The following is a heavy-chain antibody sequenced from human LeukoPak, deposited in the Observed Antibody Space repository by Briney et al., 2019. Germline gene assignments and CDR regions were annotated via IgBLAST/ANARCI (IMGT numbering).Heavy chain of an antibody. CDR1: GFTFSSYW. CDR3: ARGVVVAPGSVFDI. D-gene: IGHD2-2*01. J-gene: IGHJ3*02. Sequence: GGSLRLSCAASGFTFSSYWITWVRQAPGKGLEWVANINQDGSEKCYVDSVKGRFTISRDNAKNSLSLQMNSLRVEDTAVYYCARGVVVAPGSVFDIWGKGTMVTVSS. CDR2: INQDGSEK. V-gene: IGHV3-7*01.